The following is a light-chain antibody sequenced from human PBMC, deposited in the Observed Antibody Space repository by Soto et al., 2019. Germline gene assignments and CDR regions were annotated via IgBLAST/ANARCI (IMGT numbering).Light chain of an antibody. CDR1: QSISSY. V-gene: IGKV1-39*01. Sequence: DIQMTQSPSSRSASVEDRVSITCRASQSISSYLNWYQQKPGKAPKLLIYAASSLQSGVPSRFSGSGSGTDFTLTISSLQPEDFATYYCQQSYSTPRTFGQGTKVDI. J-gene: IGKJ1*01. CDR2: AAS. CDR3: QQSYSTPRT.